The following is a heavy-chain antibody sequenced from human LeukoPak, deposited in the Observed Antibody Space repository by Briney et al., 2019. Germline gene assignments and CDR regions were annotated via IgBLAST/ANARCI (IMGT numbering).Heavy chain of an antibody. CDR2: INHSGST. V-gene: IGHV4-34*01. CDR1: GGSFSGYY. CDR3: ARDLAYYYDSSGPETLYYFDY. J-gene: IGHJ4*02. Sequence: SETLSLTCAVYGGSFSGYYWSWTRQPPGKGLEWIGEINHSGSTNYNPSLKSRVTISVDTSKNQFSLKLSSVTAADTAVYYCARDLAYYYDSSGPETLYYFDYWGQGTLVTVSS. D-gene: IGHD3-22*01.